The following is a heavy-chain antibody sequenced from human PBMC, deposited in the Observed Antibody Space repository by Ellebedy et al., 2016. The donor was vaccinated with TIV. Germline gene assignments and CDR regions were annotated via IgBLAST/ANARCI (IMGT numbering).Heavy chain of an antibody. D-gene: IGHD6-25*01. V-gene: IGHV3-23*01. CDR1: GFTFRSYA. J-gene: IGHJ4*02. Sequence: PGGSLRLSCAASGFTFRSYAMGWVRQAPGKGLEWISVISDSGGATYYAAPLKGRFTTSRDNSNDMVYLQINSLRHDDTAVYYCAKDSGLSGWYFDYWGQGTLVTVSS. CDR2: ISDSGGAT. CDR3: AKDSGLSGWYFDY.